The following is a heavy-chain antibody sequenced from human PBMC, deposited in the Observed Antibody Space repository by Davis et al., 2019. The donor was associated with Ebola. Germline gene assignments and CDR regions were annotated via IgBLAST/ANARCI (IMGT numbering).Heavy chain of an antibody. J-gene: IGHJ4*02. Sequence: PGGSLRLSCAASGFSFSSYWMSWVRQAPGKGLEWVASIKQDGSEKYYVDSVKGRFTISRDNAKNTLYLQMNSLRVEDTAVYYCARPSFQLVGRVDYFDYWGQGALVTVSS. D-gene: IGHD2-15*01. CDR1: GFSFSSYW. CDR2: IKQDGSEK. V-gene: IGHV3-7*01. CDR3: ARPSFQLVGRVDYFDY.